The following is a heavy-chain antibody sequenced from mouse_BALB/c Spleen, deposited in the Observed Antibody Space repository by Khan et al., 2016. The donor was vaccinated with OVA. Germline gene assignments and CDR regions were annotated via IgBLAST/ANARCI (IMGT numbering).Heavy chain of an antibody. V-gene: IGHV5-17*02. CDR1: GFTFNSYG. CDR3: ATSYFYGYYFDY. D-gene: IGHD1-1*01. J-gene: IGHJ2*01. Sequence: EVELVESGGGLVQPRGSRKLSCAASGFTFNSYGMHWIRQAPEKGLEWVAYISGDSNTIHYTDTVKGRFTISRDNPKNTLFLQMTSLMSEDTAMYYCATSYFYGYYFDYWGPGTTLTVS. CDR2: ISGDSNTI.